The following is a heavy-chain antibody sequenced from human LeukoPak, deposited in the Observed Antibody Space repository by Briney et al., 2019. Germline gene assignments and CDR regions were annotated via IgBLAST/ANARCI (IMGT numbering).Heavy chain of an antibody. CDR1: GFTFSSYN. Sequence: GGSLRLSCAASGFTFSSYNMNWVRQAPGKGLEWVSFISSSSTYIYNADSVKGRSTISRDNARNSLDLQMNGLRAEDTAVYYCARAEMIYNSGWLYYFDYWGQGTLVTVSS. V-gene: IGHV3-21*01. CDR3: ARAEMIYNSGWLYYFDY. D-gene: IGHD6-19*01. CDR2: ISSSSTYI. J-gene: IGHJ4*02.